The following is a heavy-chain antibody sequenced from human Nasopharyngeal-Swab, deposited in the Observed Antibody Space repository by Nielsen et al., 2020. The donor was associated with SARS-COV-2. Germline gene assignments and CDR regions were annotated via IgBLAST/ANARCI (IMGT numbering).Heavy chain of an antibody. CDR1: GFTFSSYA. D-gene: IGHD1-26*01. CDR2: ISYDGSNK. CDR3: AISLSGSYHGPFDY. Sequence: GGSLRLSCAASGFTFSSYAMHWVRQAPGKGLEWVAVISYDGSNKYYADSVKGRFTISRDNSKNTLYLQMNSLRAEDTAVYYWAISLSGSYHGPFDYWGQGTLVTVSS. V-gene: IGHV3-30-3*01. J-gene: IGHJ4*02.